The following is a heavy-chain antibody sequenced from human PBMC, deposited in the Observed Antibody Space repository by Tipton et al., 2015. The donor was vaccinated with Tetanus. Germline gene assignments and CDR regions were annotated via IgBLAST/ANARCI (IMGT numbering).Heavy chain of an antibody. J-gene: IGHJ6*02. CDR1: GFTFSSYG. D-gene: IGHD3-10*01. CDR2: IWYDGSNK. Sequence: SGFTFSSYGMHWVRQAPGKGLEWVAVIWYDGSNKYYADSVKGRFTISRDNSKNTLYLQMNSLRAEDTAVYYCARDQYQSGGDXXSGRPTQYYYYGMDVWGQGTTVTVSS. CDR3: ARDQYQSGGDXXSGRPTQYYYYGMDV. V-gene: IGHV3-33*01.